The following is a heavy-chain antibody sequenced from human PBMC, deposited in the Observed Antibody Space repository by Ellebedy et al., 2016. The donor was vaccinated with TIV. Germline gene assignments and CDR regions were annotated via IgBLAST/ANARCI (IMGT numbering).Heavy chain of an antibody. Sequence: PGGSLRLSCGASGFTFSNYWMHWVRQAPGKGLEWFSRIYRDGSSTNYAASVEGRFTISRDNAKNTLYLQMYSLRAEDTAVYYCARDGDAYNFDCWGQGTLVTVSS. CDR1: GFTFSNYW. CDR3: ARDGDAYNFDC. CDR2: IYRDGSST. V-gene: IGHV3-74*01. D-gene: IGHD5-24*01. J-gene: IGHJ4*02.